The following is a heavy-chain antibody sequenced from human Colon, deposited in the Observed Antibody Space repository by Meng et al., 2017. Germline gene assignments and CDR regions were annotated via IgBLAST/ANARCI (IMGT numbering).Heavy chain of an antibody. D-gene: IGHD6-13*01. CDR3: ARDGDSSNWYEIEY. J-gene: IGHJ4*02. CDR2: IGAYSGNT. Sequence: QVLLVQAGAGVKRPGVSVKGSCKASGYSFITYGINWVRQAPGQGLEWVGWIGAYSGNTNYARELYGRVTMTRDTSASTVYMELRSLRSDDTAVYYCARDGDSSNWYEIEYWGQGTLVTVSS. CDR1: GYSFITYG. V-gene: IGHV1-18*01.